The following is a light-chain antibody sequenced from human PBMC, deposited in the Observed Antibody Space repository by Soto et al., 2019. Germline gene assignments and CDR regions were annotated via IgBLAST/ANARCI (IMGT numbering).Light chain of an antibody. CDR1: QSVASN. CDR2: GAS. CDR3: QQYNDWPRT. Sequence: EIVMTQSPATLSVSPGERATLSCRASQSVASNLAWYQQKPGQAPRLLLYGASTRATGVPARFSGRGSGTDFTVTISSLQSEDFGVYYCQQYNDWPRTFGQGTRVEI. J-gene: IGKJ1*01. V-gene: IGKV3-15*01.